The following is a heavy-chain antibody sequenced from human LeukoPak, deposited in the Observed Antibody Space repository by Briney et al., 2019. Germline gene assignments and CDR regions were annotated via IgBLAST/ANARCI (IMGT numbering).Heavy chain of an antibody. CDR2: INPNSGGT. J-gene: IGHJ4*02. D-gene: IGHD3-22*01. Sequence: GASVKASCKASGYTFTGYYMHWVRQAPGQGLEWMGWINPNSGGTNYAQKFQGRVTMTRDTSISTAYMELSRLRSGDTAVYYCASEGPSDSSSAPGYWGQGTLVTVSS. V-gene: IGHV1-2*02. CDR3: ASEGPSDSSSAPGY. CDR1: GYTFTGYY.